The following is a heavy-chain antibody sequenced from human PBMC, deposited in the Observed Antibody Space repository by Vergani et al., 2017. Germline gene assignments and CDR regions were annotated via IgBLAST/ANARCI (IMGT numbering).Heavy chain of an antibody. CDR3: ARDRLAPSRAFDI. J-gene: IGHJ3*02. CDR1: GYTFTSYG. D-gene: IGHD6-25*01. CDR2: ISAYNGNT. Sequence: QVPLVQSGAEVKKPGASVKVSCKASGYTFTSYGISWVRQAPGQGLEWMGWISAYNGNTNYAQKFQGRVTMTRDTSISTAYMELSRLRSDDTAVYYCARDRLAPSRAFDIWGQGTMVTVSS. V-gene: IGHV1-18*01.